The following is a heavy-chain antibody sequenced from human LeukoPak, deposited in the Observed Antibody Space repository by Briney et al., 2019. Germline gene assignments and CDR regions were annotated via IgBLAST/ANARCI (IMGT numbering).Heavy chain of an antibody. V-gene: IGHV4-61*02. D-gene: IGHD6-19*01. CDR1: GGSISSGSYY. CDR2: IYTSGST. Sequence: PSETLSLTCTVSGGSISSGSYYWSWIRQPAGKGLEGIGRIYTSGSTNYNPSLKSRVTISVDTSKNQFSLKLSSVTAADTAVYYCARTKKTSIAVAGTGGDSWYFDLWGRGTLVTVSS. CDR3: ARTKKTSIAVAGTGGDSWYFDL. J-gene: IGHJ2*01.